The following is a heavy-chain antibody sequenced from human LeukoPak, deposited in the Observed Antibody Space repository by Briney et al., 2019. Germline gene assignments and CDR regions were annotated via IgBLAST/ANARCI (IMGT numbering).Heavy chain of an antibody. Sequence: SSETLSLTCTVSGGSISSYYWSWIRQPPGKGLEWIGYIYTSRSTHYNPSLKSRVTISVDTSKNQFSLKLTSVTAADTAVYYCARGSSGGYTTDFDNWGQGTLVTVSS. CDR2: IYTSRST. CDR1: GGSISSYY. CDR3: ARGSSGGYTTDFDN. V-gene: IGHV4-4*09. J-gene: IGHJ4*02. D-gene: IGHD5-24*01.